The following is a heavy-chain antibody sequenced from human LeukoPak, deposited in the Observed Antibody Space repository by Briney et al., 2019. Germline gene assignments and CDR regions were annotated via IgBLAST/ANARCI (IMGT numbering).Heavy chain of an antibody. CDR1: GYTFTGYY. D-gene: IGHD2-15*01. V-gene: IGHV1-2*02. CDR3: ARAPDGCSGGSCYGDFDY. Sequence: ASVKVSCKASGYTFTGYYMHWVRQAPGQGLEWMGCINPNSGGTNYAQKFQGRVTMTRDTSISTAYMELSRLRSDDTAVYYCARAPDGCSGGSCYGDFDYWGQGTLVTVSS. CDR2: INPNSGGT. J-gene: IGHJ4*02.